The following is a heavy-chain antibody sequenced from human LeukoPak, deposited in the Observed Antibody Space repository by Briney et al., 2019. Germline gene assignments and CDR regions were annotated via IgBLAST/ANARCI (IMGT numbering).Heavy chain of an antibody. CDR2: IKQDGSEK. CDR1: GFTFSSYW. D-gene: IGHD2-2*01. J-gene: IGHJ4*02. V-gene: IGHV3-7*01. CDR3: ARGGYCSSTSRFLDIVATFDY. Sequence: PGGSLRLSCAASGFTFSSYWMSWVRQAPGKGLEWVANIKQDGSEKYYVDSVKGRFTISRDNAKNSLYLQMNSLRAEDTAVYYCARGGYCSSTSRFLDIVATFDYWGQGTLVTVSS.